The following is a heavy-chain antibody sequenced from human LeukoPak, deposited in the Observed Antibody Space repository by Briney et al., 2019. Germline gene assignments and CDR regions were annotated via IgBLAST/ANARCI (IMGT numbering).Heavy chain of an antibody. J-gene: IGHJ4*02. D-gene: IGHD2-2*01. V-gene: IGHV3-48*03. CDR2: INSGGSGI. Sequence: TGGSLRLSCEASGFRFSYYEMSWVRQAPGKGLEWLSYINSGGSGIHYAGSVNGRFTISRDNAKNSLYLQMNSLRVEDTAVYYCAAVGRAGHPGYWGQGTLVTAPS. CDR3: AAVGRAGHPGY. CDR1: GFRFSYYE.